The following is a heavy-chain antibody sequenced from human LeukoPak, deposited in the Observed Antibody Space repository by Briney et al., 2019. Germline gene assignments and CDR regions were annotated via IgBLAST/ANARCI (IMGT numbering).Heavy chain of an antibody. CDR1: GYTFTAYY. J-gene: IGHJ6*02. D-gene: IGHD2-2*01. CDR2: INPNSGGT. V-gene: IGHV1-2*02. CDR3: TRDHCTSINCYEYNYYGMDV. Sequence: ASVKVSCKASGYTFTAYYIHWVRRAPGQGLEWMGWINPNSGGTESAQKFQGRVTMTRDTSISTAYTELSRLRSDDTAVYYCTRDHCTSINCYEYNYYGMDVWGQGTTVTVSS.